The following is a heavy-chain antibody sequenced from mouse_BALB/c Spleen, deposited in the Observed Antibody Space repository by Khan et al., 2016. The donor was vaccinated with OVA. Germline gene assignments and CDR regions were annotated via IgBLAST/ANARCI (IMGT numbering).Heavy chain of an antibody. D-gene: IGHD1-1*01. CDR3: ARRGLRWYFDY. J-gene: IGHJ2*01. CDR1: GYTFINYW. Sequence: QVQLQQPGAELAKPGASVKMSCKASGYTFINYWILWVKQRPGQGLEWIGYINPSTGYTEYNQNFKDKATLTADKSSSTAYMQLSSLTSEDSAVXYCARRGLRWYFDYWGQGTTLTVSS. V-gene: IGHV1-7*01. CDR2: INPSTGYT.